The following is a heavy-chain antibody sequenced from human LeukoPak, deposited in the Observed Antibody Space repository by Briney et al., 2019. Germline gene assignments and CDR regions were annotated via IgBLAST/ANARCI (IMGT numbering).Heavy chain of an antibody. Sequence: GGSLRLSCAASGFTLSGYKMNWARQATGKGLEWVSYISSSGSTIYYADSVKGRFTISRDNAKSSLYLQMNSLRAEDTAVYYCARDSMVRGVTLYYFDYWGQGTLVTVSS. CDR3: ARDSMVRGVTLYYFDY. CDR2: ISSSGSTI. CDR1: GFTLSGYK. V-gene: IGHV3-48*03. J-gene: IGHJ4*02. D-gene: IGHD3-10*01.